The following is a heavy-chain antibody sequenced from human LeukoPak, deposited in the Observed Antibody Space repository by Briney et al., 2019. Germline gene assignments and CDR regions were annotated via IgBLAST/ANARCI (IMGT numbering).Heavy chain of an antibody. Sequence: GGSLRLSCAASGFTFSSYAMHWARQAPGKGLEWVAVISYDGSNKYCADSVKGRFTISRDNSKNTLYLQMNSLRAEDTAVYYCARVTYCGSDSVGACGAFDIWGQGTMVTVSS. CDR3: ARVTYCGSDSVGACGAFDI. V-gene: IGHV3-30-3*01. J-gene: IGHJ3*02. CDR1: GFTFSSYA. D-gene: IGHD2-21*02. CDR2: ISYDGSNK.